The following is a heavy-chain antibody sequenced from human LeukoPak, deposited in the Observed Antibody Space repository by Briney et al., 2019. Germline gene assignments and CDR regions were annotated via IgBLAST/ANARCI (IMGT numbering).Heavy chain of an antibody. CDR2: IYSGGST. CDR1: GFTVSSNY. CDR3: EKDIAVSVNAPPDDFQH. Sequence: GGSLRLSCAASGFTVSSNYMSWVRQAPGKGLEWVSVIYSGGSTYYADAVRGRFTISRDNSKSTLFLQMKSLRPEDTATYYCEKDIAVSVNAPPDDFQHWGQGTLVTVSS. D-gene: IGHD6-19*01. V-gene: IGHV3-53*05. J-gene: IGHJ1*01.